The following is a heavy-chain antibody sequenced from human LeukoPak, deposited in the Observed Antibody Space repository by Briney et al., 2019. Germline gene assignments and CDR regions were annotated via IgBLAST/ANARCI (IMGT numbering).Heavy chain of an antibody. D-gene: IGHD3-10*01. V-gene: IGHV5-51*01. J-gene: IGHJ6*03. CDR3: ARQALSYYYGSGRVIYYYYYYMDV. Sequence: GESLKISCKGSGYNFTKSWIGWVRQMPGEGLEWMGIIYPGDSDTRYSPSFQGQVTISADKSINTAYLQWSSLKASDTAIYYCARQALSYYYGSGRVIYYYYYYMDVWGTGTTVTVSS. CDR2: IYPGDSDT. CDR1: GYNFTKSW.